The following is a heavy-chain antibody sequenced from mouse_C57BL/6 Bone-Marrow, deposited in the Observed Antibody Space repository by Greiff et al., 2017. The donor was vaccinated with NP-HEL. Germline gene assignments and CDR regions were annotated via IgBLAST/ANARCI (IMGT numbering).Heavy chain of an antibody. CDR1: GFTFSSYA. V-gene: IGHV5-4*01. Sequence: EVQLVESGGGLVKPGGSLKLSCAASGFTFSSYAMSWVRQTPGKRLEWVATISDGGSYTYYPDNVKGRFTITRDNAKNNLYLQMSHLKSEDTAMYYCARVGSYDVDYWGQGTTLTVSS. J-gene: IGHJ2*01. CDR2: ISDGGSYT. CDR3: ARVGSYDVDY. D-gene: IGHD2-12*01.